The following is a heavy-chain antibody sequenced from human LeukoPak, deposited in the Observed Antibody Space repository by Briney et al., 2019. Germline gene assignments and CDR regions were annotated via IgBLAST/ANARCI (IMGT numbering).Heavy chain of an antibody. D-gene: IGHD5-18*01. CDR3: ARLGGGYSYGYYLDY. CDR2: IYYSGTT. V-gene: IGHV4-59*08. CDR1: GASINNYY. J-gene: IGHJ4*02. Sequence: SETLSLTCTVSGASINNYYWSWIRQPPGKGLEYIGFIYYSGTTNYNPSLKSRVTISVDTSENQFSLKLSSVTAADTAVYYCARLGGGYSYGYYLDYWGQGTLVTVSS.